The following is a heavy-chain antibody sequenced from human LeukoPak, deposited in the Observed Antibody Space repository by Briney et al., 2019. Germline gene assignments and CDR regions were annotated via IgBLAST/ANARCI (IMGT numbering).Heavy chain of an antibody. CDR2: IYPGDSDT. J-gene: IGHJ4*02. CDR1: GYNFTSYW. Sequence: GESLKISFEASGYNFTSYWIAWVRQMPGKGLEWMGIIYPGDSDTRYSPSFQGQVTISADRSISTAYLQWSSLKASDTAMYYCARHGGYSYGYAVAYWGQGTLVTVSS. V-gene: IGHV5-51*01. CDR3: ARHGGYSYGYAVAY. D-gene: IGHD5-18*01.